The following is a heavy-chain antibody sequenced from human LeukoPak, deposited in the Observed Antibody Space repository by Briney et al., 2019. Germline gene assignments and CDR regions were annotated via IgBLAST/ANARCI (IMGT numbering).Heavy chain of an antibody. CDR3: ARAGDGSGSYDNADYDY. CDR2: VYYTGST. CDR1: GGYISSYY. Sequence: SETLSLTCTVSGGYISSYYWSWIRQPPGEGLEWIGYVYYTGSTNYNPSLKSRVTMSIDTSKNQFSLKVISVTAADAAVYYCARAGDGSGSYDNADYDYWGQGTLVTVSS. D-gene: IGHD3-10*01. J-gene: IGHJ4*02. V-gene: IGHV4-59*12.